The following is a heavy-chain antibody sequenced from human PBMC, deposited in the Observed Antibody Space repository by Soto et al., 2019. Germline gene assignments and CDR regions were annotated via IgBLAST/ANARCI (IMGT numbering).Heavy chain of an antibody. CDR1: GGTFSRHA. Sequence: QVQLVQSGAEVRKPGSSVKVSCKASGGTFSRHAISWVRQAPGQGLEWMGGIIPMFGTANHAQKFQGRVTIIADESTSTAYXXLSSLRSEXXXXXXXARGWGYDSXXXXXAXWGQG. CDR3: ARGWGYDSXXXXXAX. J-gene: IGHJ4*02. D-gene: IGHD3-22*01. V-gene: IGHV1-69*01. CDR2: IIPMFGTA.